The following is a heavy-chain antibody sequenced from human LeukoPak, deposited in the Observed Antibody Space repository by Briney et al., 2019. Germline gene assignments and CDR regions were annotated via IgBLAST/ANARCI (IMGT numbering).Heavy chain of an antibody. Sequence: GGSLRLSCAASGFTLSSYWMSWVRQAPGKGLEWVANIKQDGSEKYYVDSVKGRFTISRDNAKNSLYLQMNSLRAEDTAVYYCARGLRGGATFDYWGQGTLVTVSS. CDR2: IKQDGSEK. D-gene: IGHD3-10*01. J-gene: IGHJ4*02. CDR3: ARGLRGGATFDY. V-gene: IGHV3-7*01. CDR1: GFTLSSYW.